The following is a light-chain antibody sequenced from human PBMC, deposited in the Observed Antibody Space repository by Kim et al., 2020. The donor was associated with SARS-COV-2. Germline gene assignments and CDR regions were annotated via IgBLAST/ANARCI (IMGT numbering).Light chain of an antibody. CDR2: DVS. CDR1: FNS. CDR3: TSYTISNAWV. J-gene: IGLJ3*02. V-gene: IGLV2-14*03. Sequence: FNSVSWFQQYPGRVPKLLTYDVSVRSSGVSSRFSASKSDNTASLTISGLQAEDEAVYYCTSYTISNAWVFGGGTQLTVL.